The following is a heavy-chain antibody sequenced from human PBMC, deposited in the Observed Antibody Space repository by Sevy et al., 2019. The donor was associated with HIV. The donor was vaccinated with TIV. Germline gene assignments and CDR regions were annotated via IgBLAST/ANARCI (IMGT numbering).Heavy chain of an antibody. J-gene: IGHJ4*02. Sequence: SETLSLTCTVSGGSMNNYYWTWIRQPAGKGLEWIGRVSSSGNTNYNPSLQSRLTMSVDTSRNHFSLRLSSVTAADTAVYYCARSLPTTADFDYWGQGTQVTVFS. CDR1: GGSMNNYY. D-gene: IGHD1-26*01. V-gene: IGHV4-4*07. CDR3: ARSLPTTADFDY. CDR2: VSSSGNT.